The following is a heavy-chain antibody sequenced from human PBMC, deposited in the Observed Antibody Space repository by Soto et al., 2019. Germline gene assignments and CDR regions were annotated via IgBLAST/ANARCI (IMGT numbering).Heavy chain of an antibody. CDR1: GFTFSSYA. Sequence: GGSLRLSCAASGFTFSSYAMHWVRQAPGKGLEWVAVISYDGSNKYYADSVKGRFTISRDNSKNTLYLQMNSLRAEDTAVYYCASLQSVRYSSSWQTVWFDPWGQGTLVTVSS. V-gene: IGHV3-30-3*01. CDR3: ASLQSVRYSSSWQTVWFDP. CDR2: ISYDGSNK. D-gene: IGHD6-13*01. J-gene: IGHJ5*02.